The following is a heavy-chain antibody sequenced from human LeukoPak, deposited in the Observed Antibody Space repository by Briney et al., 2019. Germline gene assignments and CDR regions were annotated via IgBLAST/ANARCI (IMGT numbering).Heavy chain of an antibody. CDR1: GGTFSSYA. D-gene: IGHD7-27*01. V-gene: IGHV1-69*13. J-gene: IGHJ4*02. CDR3: ARGLTGEGYYFDY. CDR2: IIPIFGTA. Sequence: GASVKVSCKASGGTFSSYAISWVRQAPGQGLEWMGGIIPIFGTANYAQKFQGRVTITADESTSTAYIELSSLRSEDTAVYYCARGLTGEGYYFDYWGQGTLVTVSS.